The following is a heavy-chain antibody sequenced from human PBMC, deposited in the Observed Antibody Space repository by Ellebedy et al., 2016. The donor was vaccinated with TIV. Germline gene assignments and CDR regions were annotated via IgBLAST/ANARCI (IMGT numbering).Heavy chain of an antibody. CDR3: ARARSSGWLHTPDY. J-gene: IGHJ4*02. D-gene: IGHD6-19*01. V-gene: IGHV1-46*04. Sequence: AASVKVSCKASGYTFSNYFVHWVRQAPGQGLEWMGIINPSSGSTTYAQRLQGRLTMTRDTSTSTVYMELSSLRSEDTAVYYCARARSSGWLHTPDYWGQGILVTVSS. CDR2: INPSSGST. CDR1: GYTFSNYF.